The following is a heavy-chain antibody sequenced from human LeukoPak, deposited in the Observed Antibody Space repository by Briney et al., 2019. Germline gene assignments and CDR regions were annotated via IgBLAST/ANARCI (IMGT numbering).Heavy chain of an antibody. CDR1: GFTFSSHA. V-gene: IGHV3-23*01. CDR3: ARDPRAAGTYSFFDY. J-gene: IGHJ4*02. Sequence: GGSLRLSCAASGFTFSSHAMNWVRQAPGKGLEWVSVITSSAVSTYYAASVKGRFTVSRDNSEITLYLQMNSLRAEDTAVYYCARDPRAAGTYSFFDYWGQGTLVTVSS. CDR2: ITSSAVST. D-gene: IGHD3-10*01.